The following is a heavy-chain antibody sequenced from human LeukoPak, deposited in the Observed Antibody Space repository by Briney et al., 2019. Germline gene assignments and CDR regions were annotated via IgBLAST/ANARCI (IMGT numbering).Heavy chain of an antibody. D-gene: IGHD3-22*01. J-gene: IGHJ4*02. V-gene: IGHV3-30*18. Sequence: HPGRSLRLSCAASGFTFSSYGMHWVRQAPGKGLEWVAVISYDGSNKYYADSVKGRFTISRDNSKNTLYLQMNSLRAEDTAVYYCAKVAPDYYDSSDPFDYWGQGTLVTVSS. CDR1: GFTFSSYG. CDR2: ISYDGSNK. CDR3: AKVAPDYYDSSDPFDY.